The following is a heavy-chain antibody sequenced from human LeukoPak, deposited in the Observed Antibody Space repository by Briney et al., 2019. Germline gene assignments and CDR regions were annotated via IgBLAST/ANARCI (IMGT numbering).Heavy chain of an antibody. J-gene: IGHJ4*02. D-gene: IGHD1-7*01. CDR3: ARGDNWNYYPLGDY. CDR2: IKQDGGEK. CDR1: GFTFSSYW. Sequence: GESLRLSCAASGFTFSSYWMSWVRQAPGRGLEWVANIKQDGGEKYYVDSVKGRFTISRDNAKNSLFLQMSSLRAEDTAVYYCARGDNWNYYPLGDYWGQGTLVTVSS. V-gene: IGHV3-7*01.